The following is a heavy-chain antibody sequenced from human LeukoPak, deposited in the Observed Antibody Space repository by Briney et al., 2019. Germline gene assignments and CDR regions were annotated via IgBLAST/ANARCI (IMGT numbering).Heavy chain of an antibody. CDR1: GFTFSSYS. D-gene: IGHD4-17*01. V-gene: IGHV3-23*01. J-gene: IGHJ4*02. Sequence: GGSLRLSCAASGFTFSSYSMNWVRQAPGEGLEWVSSISGSGLNTYYADSVKGRFTISRDKSKNTLYLQMNSLRAEDTAVYYCAKGVTPVISLQFFDYWGQGTLITVSS. CDR2: ISGSGLNT. CDR3: AKGVTPVISLQFFDY.